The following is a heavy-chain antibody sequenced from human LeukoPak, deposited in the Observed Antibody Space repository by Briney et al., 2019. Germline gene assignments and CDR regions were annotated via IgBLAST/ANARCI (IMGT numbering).Heavy chain of an antibody. J-gene: IGHJ5*02. V-gene: IGHV4-30-4*08. CDR2: IYYSGST. Sequence: PSETLSLTCTVSGGSISSGDYYWSWIRQPLGKGLEWIGYIYYSGSTYYNPSLKSRVTISVDTSKNQFSLKLSSVTAADTAVYYCAREARGQLLYWFDPWGQGTLVTVSS. CDR3: AREARGQLLYWFDP. D-gene: IGHD2-2*01. CDR1: GGSISSGDYY.